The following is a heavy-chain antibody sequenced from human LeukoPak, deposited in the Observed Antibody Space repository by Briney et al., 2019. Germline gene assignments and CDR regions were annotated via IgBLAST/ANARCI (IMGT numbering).Heavy chain of an antibody. V-gene: IGHV3-23*01. CDR3: AKSASYDSSGYYYYYYGMDV. J-gene: IGHJ6*02. CDR1: GFTFSSYA. D-gene: IGHD3-22*01. Sequence: GGSLRLSCAASGFTFSSYAMSWVRQAPGKGLEWVSAISGSGGSTYYADSVKGRFTISRDNSKNTLYLQMNSLRAEDTAVYYCAKSASYDSSGYYYYYYGMDVWGQGTTVTVPS. CDR2: ISGSGGST.